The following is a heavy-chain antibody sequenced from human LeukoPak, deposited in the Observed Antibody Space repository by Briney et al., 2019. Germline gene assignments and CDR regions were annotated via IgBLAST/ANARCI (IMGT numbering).Heavy chain of an antibody. Sequence: ASVKVSCKASGYTFTSYGISWLRQAPGQGLEWMRWISTYNGNTNYAQKLQDRVTMTTDTSTTTAYMDLRSLRTDDTAIYYCASWFSGGNYALGYWGQGTRVTVSS. CDR3: ASWFSGGNYALGY. J-gene: IGHJ4*02. CDR2: ISTYNGNT. CDR1: GYTFTSYG. D-gene: IGHD4-11*01. V-gene: IGHV1-18*01.